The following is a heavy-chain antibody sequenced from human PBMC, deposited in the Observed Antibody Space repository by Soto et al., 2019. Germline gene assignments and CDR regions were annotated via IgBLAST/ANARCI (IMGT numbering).Heavy chain of an antibody. Sequence: GGSLRLSCVASGFTFITYGMHWVRQAPGKGLEWVAVISPDGSDQYYADSVKGRFTISRDNPKNTLFLEMNSPRAEDTAMYYCAKETHYFGGNDYWGQGALVTVSS. CDR3: AKETHYFGGNDY. CDR1: GFTFITYG. CDR2: ISPDGSDQ. V-gene: IGHV3-30*18. J-gene: IGHJ4*02. D-gene: IGHD2-15*01.